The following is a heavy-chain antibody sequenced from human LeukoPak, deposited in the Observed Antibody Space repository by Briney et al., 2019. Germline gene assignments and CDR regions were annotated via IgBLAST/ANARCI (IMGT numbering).Heavy chain of an antibody. V-gene: IGHV4-34*01. CDR3: ARVSYDIVPFDY. CDR1: GGSFSGYY. D-gene: IGHD3-9*01. CDR2: INHSGST. Sequence: SETLSLTCAVYGGSFSGYYWSWIRQPPVKGLEWIGEINHSGSTNYNPSLKSRVTISVDTSKNQFSLKLSSVTAADTAVYFCARVSYDIVPFDYWGQGTLVTVSS. J-gene: IGHJ4*02.